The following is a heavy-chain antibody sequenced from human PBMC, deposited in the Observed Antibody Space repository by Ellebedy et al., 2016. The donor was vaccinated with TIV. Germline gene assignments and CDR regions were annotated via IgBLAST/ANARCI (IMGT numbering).Heavy chain of an antibody. D-gene: IGHD5-24*01. CDR2: LSDGGGNT. Sequence: GGSLRLSCAASGFTFNNYAMSWVRQAPGKGLEWVSTLSDGGGNTSYADSVKGRFTISRDNSKSTLYLQMNSLRAEDTAVYYCAKPNRDDYSWPLDYWGQGTLVTVSS. J-gene: IGHJ4*02. CDR1: GFTFNNYA. V-gene: IGHV3-23*01. CDR3: AKPNRDDYSWPLDY.